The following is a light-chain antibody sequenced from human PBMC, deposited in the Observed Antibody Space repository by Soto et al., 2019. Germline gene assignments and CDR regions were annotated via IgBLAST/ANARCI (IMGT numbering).Light chain of an antibody. V-gene: IGKV1-39*01. CDR2: AAS. CDR3: QQSYSTPLT. J-gene: IGKJ4*01. Sequence: DIQMTQSPSSLSASVGDRVTITCRASQSISSYLNWYQQKPGQAPKLLIYAASSLQRGVPSRFSGSGSGTDFTLTISSLQPEDFATYYCQQSYSTPLTFGGGTKVEIK. CDR1: QSISSY.